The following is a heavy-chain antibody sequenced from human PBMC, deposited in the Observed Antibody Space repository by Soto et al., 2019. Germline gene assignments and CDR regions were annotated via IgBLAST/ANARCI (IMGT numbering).Heavy chain of an antibody. CDR2: INHSGST. V-gene: IGHV4-34*01. CDR3: ARGRHLGYCSGGSCYPYYYYGMDV. CDR1: GGSFSGDG. Sequence: SETLSLTCAVYGGSFSGDGWSWIRQPPGKGLEWIGEINHSGSTNYNPSLKSRVTISVDTSKNQFSLKLSSATAADTAVYYCARGRHLGYCSGGSCYPYYYYGMDVWGQGTTVTVSS. J-gene: IGHJ6*02. D-gene: IGHD2-15*01.